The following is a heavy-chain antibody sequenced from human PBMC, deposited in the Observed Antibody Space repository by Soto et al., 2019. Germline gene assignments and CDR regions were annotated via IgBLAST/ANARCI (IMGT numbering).Heavy chain of an antibody. CDR3: ARTGGGMAARPLDY. D-gene: IGHD6-6*01. J-gene: IGHJ4*02. CDR1: GYMFTSYG. CDR2: ISAYNGNK. V-gene: IGHV1-18*04. Sequence: QIQLVQSGGKVKKPGASVEVSCKASGYMFTSYGISWVRQAPGQGLEWMAWISAYNGNKKYAQKFQGRVTMTTDTSTSTVSKELQNLRSDDTAIYYCARTGGGMAARPLDYWGQGTLVTVSS.